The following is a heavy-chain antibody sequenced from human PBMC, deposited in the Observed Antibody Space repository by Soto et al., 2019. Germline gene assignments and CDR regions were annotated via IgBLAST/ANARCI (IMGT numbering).Heavy chain of an antibody. J-gene: IGHJ1*01. CDR1: GFAFSDYY. CDR2: ISGTSNTI. V-gene: IGHV3-11*01. CDR3: AREGNSFQH. Sequence: QVQLVESGGGLVKPGGSLRLSCAASGFAFSDYYMSWIRQAPGKGLEWISYISGTSNTIYYADSVKGRFTISRDNAKNPRYLQMNSLRAEDTAVYYCAREGNSFQHWGQGNLVTLSS.